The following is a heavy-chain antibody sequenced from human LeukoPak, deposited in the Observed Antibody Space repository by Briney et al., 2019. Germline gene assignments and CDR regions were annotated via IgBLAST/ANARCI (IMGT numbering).Heavy chain of an antibody. CDR3: ARSAYYDILTGYPHYYGMDV. D-gene: IGHD3-9*01. V-gene: IGHV3-23*01. CDR1: GFTFSSYA. CDR2: ISGSGGST. Sequence: GGSLRLSCAASGFTFSSYAMSWVRQAPGKGLEWVSAISGSGGSTYYADSVKGRFTISRDNSKNTLYLQMNSLRAEDTAVYYCARSAYYDILTGYPHYYGMDVWGQGTTVTVSS. J-gene: IGHJ6*02.